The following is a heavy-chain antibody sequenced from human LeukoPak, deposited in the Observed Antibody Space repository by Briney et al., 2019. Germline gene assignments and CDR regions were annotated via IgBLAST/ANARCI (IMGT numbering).Heavy chain of an antibody. CDR2: TYYTSKWYN. CDR1: GDSVSSNSAA. CDR3: AREGGVPGTQDYYYYGMDV. D-gene: IGHD6-19*01. Sequence: SQTLSHTCAISGDSVSSNSAAWNWIRQSPSGGLEWLGRTYYTSKWYNDYAVSVKSRITINPDTSKNQFSLQLNSVTPEDTAVYYCAREGGVPGTQDYYYYGMDVWGQGTTVTVSS. V-gene: IGHV6-1*01. J-gene: IGHJ6*02.